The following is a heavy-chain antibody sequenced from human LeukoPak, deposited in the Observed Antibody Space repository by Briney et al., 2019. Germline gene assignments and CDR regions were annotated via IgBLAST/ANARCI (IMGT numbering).Heavy chain of an antibody. J-gene: IGHJ4*02. CDR2: INNDGSNT. CDR1: GFTFSSHW. V-gene: IGHV3-74*01. Sequence: GGSLRLSCAASGFTFSSHWMHWVRQAPGKGLVWVSRINNDGSNTSYADSVKGRFTISRDNSKNTLYLQRNSLRAEDTAVYYCARGPRYDSGSYYPGDYWGQGTLVTVSS. CDR3: ARGPRYDSGSYYPGDY. D-gene: IGHD3-10*01.